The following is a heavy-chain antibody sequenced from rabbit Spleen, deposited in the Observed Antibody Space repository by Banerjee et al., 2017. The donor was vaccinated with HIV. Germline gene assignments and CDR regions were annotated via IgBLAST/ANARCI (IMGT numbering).Heavy chain of an antibody. CDR1: GIDFSSYFY. V-gene: IGHV1S43*01. CDR2: IYTSSGST. D-gene: IGHD5-1*01. Sequence: QQQLEESGGGLVKPGGTLTLTCKASGIDFSSYFYMCWVRQAPGKGLELIACIYTSSGSTWYASWVNGRFTISRSTSLATVTLQVTSLTVADTATYFCARDLVAVIGWNFNLWGPGTLVTVS. J-gene: IGHJ4*01. CDR3: ARDLVAVIGWNFNL.